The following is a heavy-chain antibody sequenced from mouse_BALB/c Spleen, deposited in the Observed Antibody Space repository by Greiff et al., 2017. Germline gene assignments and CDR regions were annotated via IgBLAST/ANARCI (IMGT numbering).Heavy chain of an antibody. D-gene: IGHD2-2*01. Sequence: VQLKESGPSLVKPSQTLSLTCSVTGDSITSGYWNWIRKFPGNKLEYMGYISYSGSTYYNPSLKSRISITRDTSKNQYYLQLNSVTTEDTATYYCANYGNDEEGYAMDYWGQGTSVTVSS. J-gene: IGHJ4*01. CDR2: ISYSGST. V-gene: IGHV3-8*02. CDR1: GDSITSGY. CDR3: ANYGNDEEGYAMDY.